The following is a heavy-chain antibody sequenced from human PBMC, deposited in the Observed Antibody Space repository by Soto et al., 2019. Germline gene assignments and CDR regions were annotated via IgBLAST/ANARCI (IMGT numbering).Heavy chain of an antibody. V-gene: IGHV3-23*01. J-gene: IGHJ6*02. CDR1: GFTFSSYA. Sequence: GGSLRLSCAASGFTFSSYAMSWVRQAPGKGLEWVSAISGSGGSTYYADSVKGRFTISRDNSKNTLYLQMNSLRAEDTAVYYCAKDWGYCSGGSCYPRGYYYGMDVWGQGTTVTVSS. CDR3: AKDWGYCSGGSCYPRGYYYGMDV. D-gene: IGHD2-15*01. CDR2: ISGSGGST.